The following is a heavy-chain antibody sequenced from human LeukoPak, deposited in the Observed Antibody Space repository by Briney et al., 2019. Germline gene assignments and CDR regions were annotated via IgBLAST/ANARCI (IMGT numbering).Heavy chain of an antibody. CDR2: INVGNGDT. CDR3: ARDRGGTGDFDY. J-gene: IGHJ4*02. V-gene: IGHV1-3*01. CDR1: GYTFTKYV. Sequence: RGASVKVSCKASGYTFTKYVMHWVRRAPGQRPEWMGRINVGNGDTKYSQKSQGRVTIARDTSASTAYMELSSLRSEDTAVYYCARDRGGTGDFDYWGQGTQVTVSA. D-gene: IGHD1-1*01.